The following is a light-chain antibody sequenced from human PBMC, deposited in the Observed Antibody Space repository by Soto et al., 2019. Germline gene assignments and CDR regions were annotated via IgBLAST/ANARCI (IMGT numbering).Light chain of an antibody. Sequence: DIPLTQSPSILSASVGDRVTITCRASENIYGYLAWYQQKPGEAPKLLIYWASTLVSGVPSRFTGGESGTDFTLTISDLQPDDFATYFCQQYSAYPLTFGGVTKVDVK. CDR1: ENIYGY. V-gene: IGKV1-5*03. CDR2: WAS. CDR3: QQYSAYPLT. J-gene: IGKJ4*01.